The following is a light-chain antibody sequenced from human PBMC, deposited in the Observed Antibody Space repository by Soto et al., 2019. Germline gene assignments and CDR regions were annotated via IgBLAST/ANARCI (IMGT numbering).Light chain of an antibody. CDR1: QYIGIW. J-gene: IGKJ1*01. CDR3: QQYNDYSWT. CDR2: TAS. Sequence: DIQMTQSPSTLSASVGDRVAITCRASQYIGIWLAWYQQKPGKAPKLLIYTASRLESGVPSRFSGSGSGTEFTLTISSLQPDDFATYYCQQYNDYSWTFGQGTKVEIK. V-gene: IGKV1-5*03.